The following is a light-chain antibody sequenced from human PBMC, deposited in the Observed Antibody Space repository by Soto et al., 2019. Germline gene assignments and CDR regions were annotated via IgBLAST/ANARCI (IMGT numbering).Light chain of an antibody. Sequence: QSVLTQPASVSGSPGQSITISCTVTSSDVGGYNYVSWYQQHPGKAPKLMIYEVSNRPSGVSNRFSGSKSGNTASLTISGLQAGDEADYYCSSYTSSSTLYVFGTGTKVTVL. CDR3: SSYTSSSTLYV. CDR2: EVS. J-gene: IGLJ1*01. V-gene: IGLV2-14*01. CDR1: SSDVGGYNY.